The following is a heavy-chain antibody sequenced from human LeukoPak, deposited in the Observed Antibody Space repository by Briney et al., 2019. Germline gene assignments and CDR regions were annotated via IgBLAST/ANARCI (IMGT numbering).Heavy chain of an antibody. Sequence: GGSLRLSCAASGFTFSSYGMHWVRQAPGKGLEWVTVISYDGSSKYYTDSVKGRFTISRDNSKNTLYLQMNSLRAEDTAVYYCVQGLDYDFWGQGTLVTVSS. D-gene: IGHD6-19*01. V-gene: IGHV3-30*03. CDR1: GFTFSSYG. CDR2: ISYDGSSK. CDR3: VQGLDYDF. J-gene: IGHJ4*02.